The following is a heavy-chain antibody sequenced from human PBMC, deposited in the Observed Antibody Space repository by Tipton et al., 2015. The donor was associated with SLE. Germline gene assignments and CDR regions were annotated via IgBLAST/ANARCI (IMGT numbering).Heavy chain of an antibody. CDR1: GGSISSGSYY. D-gene: IGHD3-10*01. CDR3: ARADPGVRGAFDI. Sequence: LRLSCTVSGGSISSGSYYWSWIRQPAGKGLEWIGRIYPSGSTNYNPSLKSRVTMSVDTSKNQFSLKLSPVTAADTAVYYCARADPGVRGAFDIWGQGTMVTVSS. V-gene: IGHV4-61*02. J-gene: IGHJ3*02. CDR2: IYPSGST.